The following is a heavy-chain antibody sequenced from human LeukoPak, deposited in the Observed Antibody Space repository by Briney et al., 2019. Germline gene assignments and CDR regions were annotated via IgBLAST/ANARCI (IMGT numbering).Heavy chain of an antibody. CDR3: AREGKRITMVRGVITPRGYYYMDV. J-gene: IGHJ6*03. CDR1: GFTFSDHY. Sequence: GGSLRLSCAASGFTFSDHYMDWVRQAPGKGLEWVGRTRNKANTYTTEYAASVKGIFTISRDDSKNSLYLQMKSLKNEDTDVYYCAREGKRITMVRGVITPRGYYYMDVWDKGTTVTASS. CDR2: TRNKANTYTT. V-gene: IGHV3-72*01. D-gene: IGHD3-10*01.